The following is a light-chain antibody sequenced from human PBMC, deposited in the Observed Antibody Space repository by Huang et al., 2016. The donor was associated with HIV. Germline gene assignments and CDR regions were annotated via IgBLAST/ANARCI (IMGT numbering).Light chain of an antibody. Sequence: EIVLTQSPATLSLSPGERATLSCRASQSVSSSIAWYQQTPGQAPTLLIYGASNRATGIPARFSGSGSGTDFTLTSSSLEPEDFAVYYCQQRANWPAGFGQGTKVEIK. CDR1: QSVSSS. J-gene: IGKJ1*01. CDR3: QQRANWPAG. CDR2: GAS. V-gene: IGKV3-11*01.